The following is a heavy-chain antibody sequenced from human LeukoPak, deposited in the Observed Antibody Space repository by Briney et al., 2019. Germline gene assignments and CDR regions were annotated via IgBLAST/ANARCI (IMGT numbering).Heavy chain of an antibody. D-gene: IGHD2-2*01. CDR2: IYYSGST. V-gene: IGHV4-39*01. Sequence: SETLSLTCTVSGGSISSSSYYWGWIRQPPGKGLEWIGSIYYSGSTYYNPSLKSRVTISVDTSKNQLSLKLSSVTAADTAVYYCTRSVVVPAAPRLWGQGTLVTVSS. CDR1: GGSISSSSYY. CDR3: TRSVVVPAAPRL. J-gene: IGHJ4*02.